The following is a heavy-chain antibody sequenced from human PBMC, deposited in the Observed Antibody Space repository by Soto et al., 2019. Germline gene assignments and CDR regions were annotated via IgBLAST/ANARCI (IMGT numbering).Heavy chain of an antibody. CDR2: IRSKANSYAT. V-gene: IGHV3-73*02. D-gene: IGHD3-22*01. J-gene: IGHJ6*02. CDR1: GFTFSGSA. Sequence: EVQLVESGGGLVQPVGSLKLSCAASGFTFSGSAMHWVRQASGKGLEWVGRIRSKANSYATAYAASVKGRFTISRDDSKNTAYLQMNSLKTEDTAVYYCTSSALIDYYYYYGMDVWGQGTTVTVSS. CDR3: TSSALIDYYYYYGMDV.